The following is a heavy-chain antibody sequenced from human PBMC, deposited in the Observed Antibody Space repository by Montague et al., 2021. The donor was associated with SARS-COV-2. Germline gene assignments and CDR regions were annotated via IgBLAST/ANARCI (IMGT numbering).Heavy chain of an antibody. V-gene: IGHV4-4*07. Sequence: SETLSLTCTVSGASVRTYYWSWIRQSAGKKLEWMGRLYTSGSTYCNPSFKSRVTMSLDTSKNLFSLNLSSMTAADTAVYYCARDGADYSFAYYHEMDVWGQGIAVTVSS. D-gene: IGHD5-12*01. CDR2: LYTSGST. CDR3: ARDGADYSFAYYHEMDV. CDR1: GASVRTYY. J-gene: IGHJ6*02.